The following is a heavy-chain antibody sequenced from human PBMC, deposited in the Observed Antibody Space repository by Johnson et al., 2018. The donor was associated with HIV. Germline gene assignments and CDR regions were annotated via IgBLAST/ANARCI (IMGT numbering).Heavy chain of an antibody. Sequence: QVQLVESGGGVVQPGRSLRLSCAASGFTFSSYGMHWVRQAPGKGLEWVAITLFDGSNKYYADSVKGRFTISRDNSKNTLYLQMNSLRAEDTAVYYCARSQVAATSEGAFDIWGQGTMVIVSS. CDR1: GFTFSSYG. CDR3: ARSQVAATSEGAFDI. D-gene: IGHD2-15*01. V-gene: IGHV3-33*08. CDR2: TLFDGSNK. J-gene: IGHJ3*02.